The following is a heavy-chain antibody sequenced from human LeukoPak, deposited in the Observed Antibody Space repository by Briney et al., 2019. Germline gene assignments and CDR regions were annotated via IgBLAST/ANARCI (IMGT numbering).Heavy chain of an antibody. CDR3: ARTGIAARPTVWFDP. Sequence: GGSLRLSCAASGFTFSSYWMHWVRHAPGKGLVWVSHINSDGSSTNYADSVKGRFTISRDNAKNTLYLQINSLRAEDTAVYYCARTGIAARPTVWFDPWGQGTLVTVSS. CDR1: GFTFSSYW. V-gene: IGHV3-74*01. CDR2: INSDGSST. J-gene: IGHJ5*02. D-gene: IGHD6-6*01.